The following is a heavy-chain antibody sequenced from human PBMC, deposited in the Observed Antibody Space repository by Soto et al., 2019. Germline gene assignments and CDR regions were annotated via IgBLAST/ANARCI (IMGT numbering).Heavy chain of an antibody. CDR3: ARRGFDYDILTGYYYYYMDV. CDR2: MNPNSGNT. CDR1: GYTFTSYD. J-gene: IGHJ6*03. D-gene: IGHD3-9*01. Sequence: QVQLVQSGAEVKKPGASVKVSCKASGYTFTSYDINWVRQATGQGLEWMGWMNPNSGNTGYAQKFQGRVTMTRNTSISTAYMELSSLRSEDTAVYYCARRGFDYDILTGYYYYYMDVWCKGTTVTVSS. V-gene: IGHV1-8*01.